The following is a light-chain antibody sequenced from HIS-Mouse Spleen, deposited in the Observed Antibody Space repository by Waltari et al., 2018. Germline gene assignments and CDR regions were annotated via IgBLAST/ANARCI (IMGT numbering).Light chain of an antibody. CDR3: YSTDSSGNHRV. V-gene: IGLV3-10*01. CDR2: EDS. J-gene: IGLJ2*01. Sequence: SYELTQPPSVSGSPGQTARNTCSGEALPKKYAYWYQQKSGQAPVLVIYEDSKRPSGIPERFSGSSSGTMATLTISGAQVEDEADYYCYSTDSSGNHRVFGGGTKLTVL. CDR1: ALPKKY.